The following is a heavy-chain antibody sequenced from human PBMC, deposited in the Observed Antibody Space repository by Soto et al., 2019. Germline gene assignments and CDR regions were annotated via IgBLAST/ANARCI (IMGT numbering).Heavy chain of an antibody. D-gene: IGHD3-22*01. CDR1: GFTVSSNY. V-gene: IGHV3-66*01. Sequence: EVQLVESGGGLVQPGGSLRLSCAASGFTVSSNYMSWVRQAPGKGLEWVSVIFSGGNTYYADSVKGRFTISRDNSKNTLYLQMNSVSAEDTAVYYCARDVRDSSGYPEYYFDYWGQGTLVTVPS. CDR2: IFSGGNT. CDR3: ARDVRDSSGYPEYYFDY. J-gene: IGHJ4*02.